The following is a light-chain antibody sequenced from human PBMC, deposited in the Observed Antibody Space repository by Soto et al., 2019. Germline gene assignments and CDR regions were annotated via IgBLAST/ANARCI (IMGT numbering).Light chain of an antibody. J-gene: IGKJ2*01. Sequence: DIQMTQSPSTLSASVGDRVTITCRASQSISSWLAWYQQKPGKAPKLLIYKASSLESGVPSRFSGSGSGTEFTRTISSLQPDDFATYYCQQYKSLYTLGQGTKLEIK. V-gene: IGKV1-5*03. CDR2: KAS. CDR1: QSISSW. CDR3: QQYKSLYT.